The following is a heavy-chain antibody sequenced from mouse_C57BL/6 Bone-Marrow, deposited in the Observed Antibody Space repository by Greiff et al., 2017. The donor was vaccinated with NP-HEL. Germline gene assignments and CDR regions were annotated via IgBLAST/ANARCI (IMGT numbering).Heavy chain of an antibody. D-gene: IGHD1-1*01. CDR1: GYTFTSYW. Sequence: QVQLQQPGAELVKPGASVKMSCKASGYTFTSYWITWVKQRPGQGLEWIGDIYPGSGSTNYNEKFKSKATLTVDTSSSTAYMQLSSLTSEDSAVYYCARFHPSYYYGSSYDYWGQGTTITVSS. CDR2: IYPGSGST. CDR3: ARFHPSYYYGSSYDY. J-gene: IGHJ2*01. V-gene: IGHV1-55*01.